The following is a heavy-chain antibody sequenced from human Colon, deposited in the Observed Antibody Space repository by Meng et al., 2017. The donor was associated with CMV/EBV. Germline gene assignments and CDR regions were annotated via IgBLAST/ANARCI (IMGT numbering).Heavy chain of an antibody. CDR2: IYYSGST. J-gene: IGHJ6*02. CDR1: GGSISSYY. D-gene: IGHD6-6*01. CDR3: ARASVAARPFYGMDV. Sequence: ESLRLSCTVSGGSISSYYWSWIRQPPGKGLEWIGYIYYSGSTNYNPSLKSRVTISVDTSKNQFSLKLSSVTAADTAVYYCARASVAARPFYGMDVWGQGTTVTVSS. V-gene: IGHV4-59*01.